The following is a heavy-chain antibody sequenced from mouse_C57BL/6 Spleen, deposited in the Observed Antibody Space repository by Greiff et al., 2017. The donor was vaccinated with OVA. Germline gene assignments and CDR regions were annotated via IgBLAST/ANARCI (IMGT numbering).Heavy chain of an antibody. CDR1: GYTFTDYN. Sequence: VQLKESGPELVKPGASVKIPCKASGYTFTDYNMDWVKQSHGKSLEWIGDINPNNGGTIYNQKFKGKATLTVGKSSSTAYMELRSLTSEDTAVYYCARNYYGSSSWFAYWGQGTLVTVSA. J-gene: IGHJ3*01. CDR3: ARNYYGSSSWFAY. CDR2: INPNNGGT. D-gene: IGHD1-1*01. V-gene: IGHV1-18*01.